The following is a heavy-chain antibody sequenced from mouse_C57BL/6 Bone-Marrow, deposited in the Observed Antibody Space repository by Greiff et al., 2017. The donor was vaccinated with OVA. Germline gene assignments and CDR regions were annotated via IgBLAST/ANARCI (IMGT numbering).Heavy chain of an antibody. J-gene: IGHJ4*01. CDR3: ARRLVYAMDY. CDR2: INPNNGGT. CDR1: GYTFTDYY. Sequence: VQLQQSGPELVKPGASVKISCKASGYTFTDYYMNWVKQSHGKSLEWIGDINPNNGGTSYNQKFKGKATLTVDKSSSTAYMELRSLTSEDSAVYYCARRLVYAMDYWGQGTSVTVSS. D-gene: IGHD2-4*01. V-gene: IGHV1-26*01.